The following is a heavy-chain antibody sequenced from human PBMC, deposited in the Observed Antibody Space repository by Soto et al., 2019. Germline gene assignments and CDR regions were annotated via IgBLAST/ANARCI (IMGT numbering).Heavy chain of an antibody. CDR3: ARGRYGDY. V-gene: IGHV1-18*01. CDR2: NSAHNGNT. D-gene: IGHD1-1*01. J-gene: IGHJ4*02. CDR1: GYTFTTYG. Sequence: QVHLVQSGAEVKKPGASVKVSCKGSGYTFTTYGITWVRQAPGQGLEWMGWNSAHNGNTNYAQKLQGRVTVTGDTSTSTAYMELRSLRSDDTAVYYCARGRYGDYWGQGALVTVSS.